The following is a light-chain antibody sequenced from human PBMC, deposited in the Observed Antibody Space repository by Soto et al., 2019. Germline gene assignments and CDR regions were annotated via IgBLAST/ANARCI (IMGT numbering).Light chain of an antibody. CDR2: DVN. V-gene: IGLV2-14*03. J-gene: IGLJ1*01. CDR3: SANSISGTHV. Sequence: QSVLTQPASVSGSPGQSITFSCTGTSSDVGSYDYVSWHQQHPGKAPKLIIYDVNNRPSGVPSRFSGSKSGNTASLIISGLQTEDLAFNYCSANSISGTHVFGAG. CDR1: SSDVGSYDY.